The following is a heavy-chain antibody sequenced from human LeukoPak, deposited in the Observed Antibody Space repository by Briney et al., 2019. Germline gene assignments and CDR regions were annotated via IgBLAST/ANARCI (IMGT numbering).Heavy chain of an antibody. V-gene: IGHV1-2*02. Sequence: GASVKVSCKASGYTFTGYYMHWVRQAPGQGLEWMGWINPNSGGTNYAQKFQGRVTITADESTSTAYMELSSLRSEDTAVYYCARGPVVAARAVGSYYYYYMDVWGKGTTVTISS. J-gene: IGHJ6*03. CDR1: GYTFTGYY. D-gene: IGHD2-15*01. CDR3: ARGPVVAARAVGSYYYYYMDV. CDR2: INPNSGGT.